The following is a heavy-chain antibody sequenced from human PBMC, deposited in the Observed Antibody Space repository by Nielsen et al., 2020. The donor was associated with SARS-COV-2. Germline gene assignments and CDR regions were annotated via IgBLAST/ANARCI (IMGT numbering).Heavy chain of an antibody. Sequence: WIRQPPGKGLEWIGSIYYSGSTHYNPSLKSRVTISVDTSKNQFSLKLSSVTAADTAVYYCARKGQYYDILTGFRNYYYYYGMDVWGQGTTVTVSS. J-gene: IGHJ6*02. D-gene: IGHD3-9*01. V-gene: IGHV4-39*01. CDR2: IYYSGST. CDR3: ARKGQYYDILTGFRNYYYYYGMDV.